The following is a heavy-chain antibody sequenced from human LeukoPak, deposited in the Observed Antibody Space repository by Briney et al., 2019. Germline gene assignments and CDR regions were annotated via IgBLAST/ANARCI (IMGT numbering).Heavy chain of an antibody. J-gene: IGHJ3*02. Sequence: VASVKVSCKASGYTFTSYDINWVRQATGQGLEWMGWMNPNSGNTGYAQKFQGRVTITRNTSISTAYTELSSLRSEDTAVYYCASRIVGATHLDAFDIWGQGTMVTVSS. CDR2: MNPNSGNT. D-gene: IGHD1-26*01. CDR3: ASRIVGATHLDAFDI. V-gene: IGHV1-8*03. CDR1: GYTFTSYD.